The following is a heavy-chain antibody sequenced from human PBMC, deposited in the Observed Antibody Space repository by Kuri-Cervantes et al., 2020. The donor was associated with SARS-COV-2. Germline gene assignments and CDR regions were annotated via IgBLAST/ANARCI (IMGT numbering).Heavy chain of an antibody. CDR2: ISSSSTTI. V-gene: IGHV3-48*01. J-gene: IGHJ4*02. CDR3: ARVGGNDFWSDYLDY. Sequence: GGSLRLSCAPSGFTFSSYGMQWVRQAPGKGLEWISHISSSSTTIYYADSGEGRFTVSRDNARNSVYLQMDSLRAAETAVYYCARVGGNDFWSDYLDYWGQGILVTVSS. CDR1: GFTFSSYG. D-gene: IGHD3-3*01.